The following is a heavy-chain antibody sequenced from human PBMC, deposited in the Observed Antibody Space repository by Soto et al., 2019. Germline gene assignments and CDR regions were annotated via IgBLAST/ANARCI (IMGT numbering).Heavy chain of an antibody. V-gene: IGHV3-33*01. D-gene: IGHD1-1*01. CDR3: AREETGTFDR. CDR2: IWYDGSNE. CDR1: GSTFSSYA. Sequence: GSLRLSCAASGSTFSSYAMHWVRQASGKGLEWVAVIWYDGSNEDYADSVKGRFTISRDNSKNTLFLLMNSLRVEDTAVYYCAREETGTFDRWGQGP. J-gene: IGHJ4*02.